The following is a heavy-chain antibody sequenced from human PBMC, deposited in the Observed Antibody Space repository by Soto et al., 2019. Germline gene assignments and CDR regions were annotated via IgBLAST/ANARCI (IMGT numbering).Heavy chain of an antibody. V-gene: IGHV4-39*07. CDR2: IYYSGTT. J-gene: IGHJ4*02. Sequence: PSETLSLTCTVSSASISSSSYTWGWIRQPPGNGLEWIGSIYYSGTTYYNPSLNSRVTISVDTSKNQFSLVLTSVTAADTAVYFCARVRAGCSRASCFLDDWGRGTLVTVS. CDR3: ARVRAGCSRASCFLDD. CDR1: SASISSSSYT. D-gene: IGHD2-2*01.